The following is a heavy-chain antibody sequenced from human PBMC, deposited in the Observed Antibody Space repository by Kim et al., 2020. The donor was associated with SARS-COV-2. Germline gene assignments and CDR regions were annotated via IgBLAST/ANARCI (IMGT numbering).Heavy chain of an antibody. D-gene: IGHD3-22*01. J-gene: IGHJ3*02. CDR3: ATYYDSSGHYYAGAFDI. V-gene: IGHV3-11*03. Sequence: VKGRFTISRANAKNLLFLQMNTLGAEDTAVYYCATYYDSSGHYYAGAFDIWGQGTLVTVSS.